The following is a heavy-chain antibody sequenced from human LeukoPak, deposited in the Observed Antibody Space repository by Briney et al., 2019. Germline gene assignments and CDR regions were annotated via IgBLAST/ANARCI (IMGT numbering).Heavy chain of an antibody. CDR3: AKSNGYGLIDI. CDR1: GGSFSGYY. Sequence: SETLSLTCAVYGGSFSGYYWSWVRQPPGKALEWIGNIFYSGSTYYSPSLKSRVTISLDTSRNQFSLKLNSVTAADTAVYYCAKSNGYGLIDIWGQGTMVTVSS. D-gene: IGHD3-10*01. V-gene: IGHV4-34*12. CDR2: IFYSGST. J-gene: IGHJ3*02.